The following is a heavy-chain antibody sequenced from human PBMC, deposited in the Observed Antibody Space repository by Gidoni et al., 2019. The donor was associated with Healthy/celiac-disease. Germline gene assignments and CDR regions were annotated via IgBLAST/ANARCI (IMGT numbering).Heavy chain of an antibody. CDR1: GFPFSSYA. Sequence: EVQLLESGGGLVQPGGSLRLSCAASGFPFSSYAMSWVRQAPGKGLEWVSAISGSGGSTYYADSVKGRFTISRDNSKNTLYLQMNSLRAEDTAVYYCADYYGSGSYQNPFDYWGQGTLVTVSS. J-gene: IGHJ4*02. CDR3: ADYYGSGSYQNPFDY. CDR2: ISGSGGST. D-gene: IGHD3-10*01. V-gene: IGHV3-23*01.